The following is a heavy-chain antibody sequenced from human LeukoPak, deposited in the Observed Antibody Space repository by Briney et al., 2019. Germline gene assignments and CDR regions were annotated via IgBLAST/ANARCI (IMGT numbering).Heavy chain of an antibody. CDR3: ARGVTMDAHFDY. D-gene: IGHD4-11*01. Sequence: PGGSLRLSCAASGFTFSSYAMHWVRQAPGKGLEWVAVISYDGSNKYYADSVKGRFTISRDNSKNTLYLQMNSLRAEDTAVYYCARGVTMDAHFDYWGQGTLVTVSS. CDR1: GFTFSSYA. V-gene: IGHV3-30-3*01. CDR2: ISYDGSNK. J-gene: IGHJ4*02.